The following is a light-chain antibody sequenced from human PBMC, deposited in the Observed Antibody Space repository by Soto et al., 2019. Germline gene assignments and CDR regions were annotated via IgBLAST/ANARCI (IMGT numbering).Light chain of an antibody. CDR1: QSISNR. CDR2: KTS. CDR3: LQYNSYPWT. Sequence: DIQMSQSPSTLSASVGDRVIITCRASQSISNRLAWYQQKPMKAPKLLMYKTSTLETGVPSRFSGGGSGTEFTLTISSLQPDDFETYYCLQYNSYPWTFGQGTKLEVK. V-gene: IGKV1-5*03. J-gene: IGKJ1*01.